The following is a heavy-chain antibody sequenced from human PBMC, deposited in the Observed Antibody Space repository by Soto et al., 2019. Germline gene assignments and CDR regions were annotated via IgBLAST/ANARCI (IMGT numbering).Heavy chain of an antibody. V-gene: IGHV3-7*01. D-gene: IGHD5-18*01. CDR1: GFTFSSYW. CDR3: AGLDTSMVKTAGY. CDR2: IKKDGSEK. Sequence: GGSLRLSCAASGFTFSSYWMSWVRQAPGKGLEWVANIKKDGSEKYYVDSVKGRFTISRDNAKNSLYLQMNSLRAEDTAVYYCAGLDTSMVKTAGYRAQGTLVTVSS. J-gene: IGHJ4*02.